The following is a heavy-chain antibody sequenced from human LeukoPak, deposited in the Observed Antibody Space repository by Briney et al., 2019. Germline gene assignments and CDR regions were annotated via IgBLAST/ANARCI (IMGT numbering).Heavy chain of an antibody. CDR3: AKVWRIVGATGAFDI. V-gene: IGHV3-30*18. D-gene: IGHD1-26*01. CDR2: ISYDGSNK. Sequence: QPGGSLRLSCAASGFTFSSYGMHWVRQAPGKGLEWVAVISYDGSNKYYADSVKGRFTISRDNSKNTLYLQMNSLRAEDTAVYYCAKVWRIVGATGAFDIWGQGTMVTVSS. J-gene: IGHJ3*02. CDR1: GFTFSSYG.